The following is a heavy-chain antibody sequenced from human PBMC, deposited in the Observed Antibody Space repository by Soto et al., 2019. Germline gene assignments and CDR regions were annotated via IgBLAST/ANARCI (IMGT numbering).Heavy chain of an antibody. Sequence: WASVKVSCKASGGTFSSYAISWVRQAPGQGLEWMGGIIPIFGTANYAQKFQGRVTITADESTSTAYMELSSLRSEDTAVYYCASKVWRWLQLHAFDIWGQGTMVTVSS. V-gene: IGHV1-69*13. CDR3: ASKVWRWLQLHAFDI. CDR2: IIPIFGTA. J-gene: IGHJ3*02. D-gene: IGHD5-12*01. CDR1: GGTFSSYA.